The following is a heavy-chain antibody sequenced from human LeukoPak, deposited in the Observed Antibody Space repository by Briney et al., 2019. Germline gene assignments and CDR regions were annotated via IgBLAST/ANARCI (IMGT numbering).Heavy chain of an antibody. D-gene: IGHD3-10*01. CDR3: ATGGSITMVRGVRSNWFDP. CDR1: GGSIFSSNW. V-gene: IGHV4-4*02. J-gene: IGHJ5*02. CDR2: IFHSGST. Sequence: SETLSLTCAVSGGSIFSSNWWSWVRQPPGKGLEWIGQIFHSGSTNYNPSLKSRVTISVDTSKNQFSLKLSSVTAADTAVYYCATGGSITMVRGVRSNWFDPWGQGTLVTVSS.